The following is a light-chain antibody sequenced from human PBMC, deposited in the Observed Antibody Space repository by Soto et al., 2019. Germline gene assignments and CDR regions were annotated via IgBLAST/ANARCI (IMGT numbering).Light chain of an antibody. CDR3: MQILRSPLT. CDR1: QSLRHSDGYRY. V-gene: IGKV2-28*01. J-gene: IGKJ4*01. CDR2: LGS. Sequence: DIVMTQSPLSLAVTPGEPASISCSSSQSLRHSDGYRYLDWYLQKPGQSPQLLIYLGSSRASGVPDRFSGSGSGTDFTLEISRVEAEDVGVYYCMQILRSPLTFGGGTKVDIK.